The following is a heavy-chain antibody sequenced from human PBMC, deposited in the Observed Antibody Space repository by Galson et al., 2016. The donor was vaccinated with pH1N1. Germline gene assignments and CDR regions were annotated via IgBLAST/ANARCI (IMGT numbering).Heavy chain of an antibody. Sequence: QSGAEVKKPGESLKISCQASGYTFTTYWIGWVRQMPGKGLEWMGIIYPGDSETKYSPSFEGQVTFSVDKSKNTAYLHWGSLKASDTAIYYCARRSTELGLDYWGQGVLVTVSS. CDR2: IYPGDSET. D-gene: IGHD2/OR15-2a*01. CDR1: GYTFTTYW. V-gene: IGHV5-51*03. CDR3: ARRSTELGLDY. J-gene: IGHJ4*02.